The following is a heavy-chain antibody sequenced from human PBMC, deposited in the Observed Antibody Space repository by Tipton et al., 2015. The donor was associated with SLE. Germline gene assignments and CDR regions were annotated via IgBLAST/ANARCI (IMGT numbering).Heavy chain of an antibody. Sequence: SLRLSCAASGFTFSSYAMSWVRQAPGKGLEWVSAISGSGGSTYYADSVKGRFTISRDNSKNTLYLQMNSLRAEDTAVYYCAKDGNIVSTIAGHWSFDLWGRGTLVAVSS. CDR1: GFTFSSYA. J-gene: IGHJ2*01. CDR2: ISGSGGST. D-gene: IGHD5/OR15-5a*01. V-gene: IGHV3-23*01. CDR3: AKDGNIVSTIAGHWSFDL.